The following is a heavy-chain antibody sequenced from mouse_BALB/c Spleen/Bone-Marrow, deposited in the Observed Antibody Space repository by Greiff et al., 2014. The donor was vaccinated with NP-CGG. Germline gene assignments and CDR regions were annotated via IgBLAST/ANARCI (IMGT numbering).Heavy chain of an antibody. CDR1: GFTFSSFG. V-gene: IGHV5-17*02. CDR2: ISSDSSTI. J-gene: IGHJ4*01. D-gene: IGHD1-1*01. Sequence: VQLQQSGGGLVQPGGSRKLSCAASGFTFSSFGIHWDRQAPEKGLEWVAYISSDSSTIYYADTVKGRFTISRDNPKNTLFLQMTSLRSEDTAMYYCARSNYVGYYAMDYWGQGTSVTVSS. CDR3: ARSNYVGYYAMDY.